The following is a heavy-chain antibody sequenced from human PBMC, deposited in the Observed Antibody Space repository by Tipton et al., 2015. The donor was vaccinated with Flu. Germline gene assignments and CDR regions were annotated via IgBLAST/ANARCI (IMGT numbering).Heavy chain of an antibody. V-gene: IGHV3-48*03. J-gene: IGHJ4*02. CDR3: ARDFEPQYYFDY. Sequence: SLRLSCAASGFTFSSYEMNWVRQAPGKGLEWLSYISSSGYIKYYADSVKGRFTISRANAKNSLYLQMNNLRAEDTAVYYCARDFEPQYYFDYWGQGTLVPVSS. CDR2: ISSSGYIK. CDR1: GFTFSSYE. D-gene: IGHD3-9*01.